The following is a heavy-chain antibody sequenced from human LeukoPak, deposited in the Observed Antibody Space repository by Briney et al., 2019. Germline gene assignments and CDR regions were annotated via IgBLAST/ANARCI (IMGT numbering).Heavy chain of an antibody. V-gene: IGHV3-21*01. D-gene: IGHD1-7*01. Sequence: GGSLRLSCLPCGFTFSRYNMKWVRQPAGKGLEWVASISSSSSYIYYAHSVKGRLTISRDNAKNALYLQMNNLRAEDTAVYYCARKLKTGTTEGAFDIWGQGTMVTVSS. CDR2: ISSSSSYI. CDR3: ARKLKTGTTEGAFDI. J-gene: IGHJ3*02. CDR1: GFTFSRYN.